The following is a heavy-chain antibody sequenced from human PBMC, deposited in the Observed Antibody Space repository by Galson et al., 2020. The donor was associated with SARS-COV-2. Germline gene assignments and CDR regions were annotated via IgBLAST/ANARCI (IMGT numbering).Heavy chain of an antibody. J-gene: IGHJ4*02. V-gene: IGHV3-53*01. CDR1: GFDVSRDY. Sequence: GALKISCAASGFDVSRDYMSWVRRAPGKGLEWVSAIYSGGARYYADSVRGRFTISRDNSKNALHLQLNSLRTEDTAVYYCARGAGSTSSPFDYWGQGTLVTVSS. CDR3: ARGAGSTSSPFDY. CDR2: IYSGGAR. D-gene: IGHD2-2*01.